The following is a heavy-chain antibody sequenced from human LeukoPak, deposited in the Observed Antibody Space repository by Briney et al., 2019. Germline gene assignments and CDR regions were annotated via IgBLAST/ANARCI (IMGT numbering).Heavy chain of an antibody. CDR2: IYYSGST. Sequence: PSEPLSLTCTVSGGSISSGGYYWSWIREHPGKGLEWIGYIYYSGSTNYNPSLKSRVTISVDTSKNQFSLKLSSVTAADTAVYYCARVYSGSYYNWWSYYFDYWGQGTLVTVSS. D-gene: IGHD3-10*01. V-gene: IGHV4-61*08. CDR3: ARVYSGSYYNWWSYYFDY. J-gene: IGHJ4*02. CDR1: GGSISSGGYY.